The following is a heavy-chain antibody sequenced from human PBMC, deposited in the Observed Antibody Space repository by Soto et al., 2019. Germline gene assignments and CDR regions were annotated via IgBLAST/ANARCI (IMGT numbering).Heavy chain of an antibody. V-gene: IGHV4-61*01. D-gene: IGHD4-17*01. CDR2: IYYSGST. J-gene: IGHJ4*02. Sequence: PSETLSLTCTVSGGSVSSCSYYWSLIRQPPGKGLEWIGYIYYSGSTNYNPSLKSRVTISVDTSKNQFSLKLSSVTAADTAVYYCARELIVGYGDYFFDYWGQGTLVTVSS. CDR3: ARELIVGYGDYFFDY. CDR1: GGSVSSCSYY.